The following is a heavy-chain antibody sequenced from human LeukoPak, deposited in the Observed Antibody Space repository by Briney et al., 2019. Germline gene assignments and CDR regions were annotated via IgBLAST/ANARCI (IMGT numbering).Heavy chain of an antibody. Sequence: SQTLSLTCTVSGGSISSGGYYWSWIRQPPGKGLEWIGSIYHSGSTYYNPSLKSRVTISVDTSKNQFSLKLSSVTAADTAVYYCASLPGGMDTAMEDYWGQGTLVTVSS. V-gene: IGHV4-30-2*03. CDR3: ASLPGGMDTAMEDY. CDR1: GGSISSGGYY. J-gene: IGHJ4*02. CDR2: IYHSGST. D-gene: IGHD5-18*01.